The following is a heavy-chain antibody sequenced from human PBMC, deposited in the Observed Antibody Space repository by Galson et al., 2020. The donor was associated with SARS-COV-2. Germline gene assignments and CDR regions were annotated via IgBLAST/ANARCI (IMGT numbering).Heavy chain of an antibody. V-gene: IGHV3-48*03. CDR2: ISPSGDNV. Sequence: GGSLRLSCAASGFIFSTYEMNWVRQTPGKGLEWISTISPSGDNVRYPDSVKGRFTISRDNAKNSVYLQMNSLTAEDTAVYYCARRLRRQFDYWGQGTLVTVSS. D-gene: IGHD6-25*01. CDR1: GFIFSTYE. CDR3: ARRLRRQFDY. J-gene: IGHJ4*02.